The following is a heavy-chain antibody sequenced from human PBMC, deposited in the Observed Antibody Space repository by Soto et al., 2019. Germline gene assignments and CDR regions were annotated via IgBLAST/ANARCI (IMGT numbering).Heavy chain of an antibody. Sequence: GESLKISCKGSGYSFTNYWIGWVRQMPGKGLAWMGIIYPGDSDTRYSPSFQGHVTISADKSISTAYLQWSSLKASDAAMYYCARQDPYYYDSTTAFDFDYWGQGSLVTVSS. V-gene: IGHV5-51*01. CDR2: IYPGDSDT. J-gene: IGHJ4*02. D-gene: IGHD3-22*01. CDR1: GYSFTNYW. CDR3: ARQDPYYYDSTTAFDFDY.